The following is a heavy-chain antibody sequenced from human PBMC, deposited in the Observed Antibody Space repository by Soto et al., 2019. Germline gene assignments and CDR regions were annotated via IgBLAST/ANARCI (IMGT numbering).Heavy chain of an antibody. CDR2: ISGSGGRT. Sequence: GGSLRPSCVAAAFILTSYAMSWVRQLPGKGLEWVSAISGSGGRTYYADSVKGRFTISRDNSKNTLYLQMNSLRAEDTAVYYCAKEGCSCGSCYSIYYYYYYMDVWGKGTTVTVSS. D-gene: IGHD2-15*01. CDR1: AFILTSYA. V-gene: IGHV3-23*01. CDR3: AKEGCSCGSCYSIYYYYYYMDV. J-gene: IGHJ6*03.